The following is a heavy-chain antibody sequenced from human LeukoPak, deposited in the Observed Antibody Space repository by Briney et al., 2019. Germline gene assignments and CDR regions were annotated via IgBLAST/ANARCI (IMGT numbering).Heavy chain of an antibody. D-gene: IGHD6-13*01. Sequence: ASVKVSCKASGYTFTSYGISWVRQAPGQGLEWMGWISAYNGNTNYAQKLQGRVTMTTDTSTSTAYMELRSLRSDDTAVYYCARNPLRGVNWQQLAAYYYYYMDVWGKGTTVTVSS. V-gene: IGHV1-18*01. CDR2: ISAYNGNT. J-gene: IGHJ6*03. CDR1: GYTFTSYG. CDR3: ARNPLRGVNWQQLAAYYYYYMDV.